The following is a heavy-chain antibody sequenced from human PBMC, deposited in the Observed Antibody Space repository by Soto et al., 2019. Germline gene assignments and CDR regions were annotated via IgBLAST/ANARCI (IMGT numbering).Heavy chain of an antibody. Sequence: SETLSLTCTVSDSPISSYYWGWFRQPPGLGLEWVGYIYYTGTTTYNPSLQSRVTISVDASKSQFSLELTSVTAADTAVYYCAKSTSGGWVWGQGTLVTVSS. J-gene: IGHJ4*02. CDR3: AKSTSGGWV. CDR1: DSPISSYY. D-gene: IGHD6-19*01. V-gene: IGHV4-59*08. CDR2: IYYTGTT.